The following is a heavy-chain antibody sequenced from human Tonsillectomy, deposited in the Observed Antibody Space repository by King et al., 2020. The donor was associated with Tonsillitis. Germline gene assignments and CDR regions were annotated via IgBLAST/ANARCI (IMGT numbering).Heavy chain of an antibody. V-gene: IGHV3-7*01. Sequence: VQLVESGGGLVQPGGSLRLSCAASGFTFSPYWMTWVRQAPGKGLEWVAKIKADGSETYYVSSVKGRFTISRDTAKNSLYLQMNSLRAEDTAVYYCARAHNQICDLWSGLKAGGFDYWGQGTLVTVSS. J-gene: IGHJ4*02. CDR1: GFTFSPYW. CDR3: ARAHNQICDLWSGLKAGGFDY. CDR2: IKADGSET. D-gene: IGHD3-3*01.